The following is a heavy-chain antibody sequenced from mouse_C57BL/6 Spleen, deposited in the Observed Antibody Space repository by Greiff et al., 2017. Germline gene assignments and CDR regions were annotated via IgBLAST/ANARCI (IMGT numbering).Heavy chain of an antibody. CDR1: GYTFTSYW. Sequence: QVQLQQSGAELVKPGASVKLSCKASGYTFTSYWMHWVKQRPGQGLEWIGMIHPNSGSTNYNEKFKSKATLTVDKSSSTAYMQLSSLTSEDSAVYYCARVLITTVVARGFDYWGQGTTLTVSS. V-gene: IGHV1-64*01. CDR3: ARVLITTVVARGFDY. J-gene: IGHJ2*01. D-gene: IGHD1-1*01. CDR2: IHPNSGST.